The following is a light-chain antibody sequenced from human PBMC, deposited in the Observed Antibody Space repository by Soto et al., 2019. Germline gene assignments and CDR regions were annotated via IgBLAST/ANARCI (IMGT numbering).Light chain of an antibody. Sequence: DIVLTQSPDSLAVSLGERATINCKSSQSVLDSSNNKNYVTWYQQKPGQPPKLLIYWASTRESGVPDRFSGSGSGTDFTLAISSLQAEDVAVYYCQQYYNYPRTFGQGTKVETK. CDR2: WAS. J-gene: IGKJ1*01. CDR1: QSVLDSSNNKNY. V-gene: IGKV4-1*01. CDR3: QQYYNYPRT.